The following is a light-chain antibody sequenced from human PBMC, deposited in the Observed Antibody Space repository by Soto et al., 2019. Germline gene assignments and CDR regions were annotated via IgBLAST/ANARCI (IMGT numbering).Light chain of an antibody. V-gene: IGLV1-44*01. CDR3: TSYTSSNTLV. Sequence: QSVLTQPPSASGTPGQRITISCSGSSSNIGSHTVNWHQQVPGTAPKLLIYSNNERPSGVPDRFSGSKSGTSASLAISGLQSGDEADYYCTSYTSSNTLVFGGGTKLTVL. CDR2: SNN. J-gene: IGLJ2*01. CDR1: SSNIGSHT.